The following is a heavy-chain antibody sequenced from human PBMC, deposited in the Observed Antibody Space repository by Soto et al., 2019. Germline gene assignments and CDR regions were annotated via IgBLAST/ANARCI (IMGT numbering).Heavy chain of an antibody. Sequence: SETLSLTCAVYGGSFSGYYWSWIRQPPGKGLEWIGEINHSGSTNYNPSLKSRFTISVDTSKNQFSMKLSYVTAADTAVYYCARARTGTDAFDILGQGTMVTVSS. CDR3: ARARTGTDAFDI. V-gene: IGHV4-34*01. CDR2: INHSGST. CDR1: GGSFSGYY. D-gene: IGHD1-1*01. J-gene: IGHJ3*02.